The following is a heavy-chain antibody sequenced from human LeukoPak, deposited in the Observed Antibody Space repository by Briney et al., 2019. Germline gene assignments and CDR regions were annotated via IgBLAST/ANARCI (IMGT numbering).Heavy chain of an antibody. D-gene: IGHD6-19*01. J-gene: IGHJ5*02. Sequence: GRSLRLSCAASGFTFSSYAMHWVRQAPGKGLEWVAVISYDGSNKYYADSVKGRFTISRDNSKNTFYLQMNSLRAEDTAVYSCAKGSGSGWYGWFAPWGQGTLVTVSS. CDR2: ISYDGSNK. CDR3: AKGSGSGWYGWFAP. V-gene: IGHV3-30*04. CDR1: GFTFSSYA.